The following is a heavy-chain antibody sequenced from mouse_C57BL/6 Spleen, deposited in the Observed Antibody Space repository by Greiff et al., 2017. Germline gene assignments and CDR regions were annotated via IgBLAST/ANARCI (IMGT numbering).Heavy chain of an antibody. CDR1: GFSLTSYC. D-gene: IGHD2-3*01. Sequence: VMLMESGPGLVQPSQSLSITCTVSGFSLTSYCVHWVRQSPGKGLEWLGVIWSGGSTDYNAAFISRLSISKDNSKSQVFFKMNSLQADDTAIYYCARGFYDGYYSFAYWGQGTLVTVSA. V-gene: IGHV2-2*01. CDR3: ARGFYDGYYSFAY. J-gene: IGHJ3*01. CDR2: IWSGGST.